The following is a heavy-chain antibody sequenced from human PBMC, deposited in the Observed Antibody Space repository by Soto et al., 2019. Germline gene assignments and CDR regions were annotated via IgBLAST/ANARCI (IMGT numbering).Heavy chain of an antibody. V-gene: IGHV3-53*01. Sequence: EVQLVESGGGLIQPGGSLRLSCVASGLDVSSNYMSWVRQAPGKGLEWVSALYVDGSTFYADSVRGRITISRDNSKTTLYLQLNSVRGEDTAVYYCALSLSWTGYFDLWGRGTLVTVSS. CDR2: LYVDGST. D-gene: IGHD1-1*01. J-gene: IGHJ2*01. CDR1: GLDVSSNY. CDR3: ALSLSWTGYFDL.